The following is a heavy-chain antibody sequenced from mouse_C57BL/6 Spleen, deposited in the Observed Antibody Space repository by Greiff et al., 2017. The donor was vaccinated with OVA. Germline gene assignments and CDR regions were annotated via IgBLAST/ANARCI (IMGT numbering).Heavy chain of an antibody. D-gene: IGHD1-1*01. Sequence: EVQLQQSGPELVKPGASVKISCKASGYTFTDYYMNWVKQSHGKSLEWIGDINPNNGGTSYNQKFKGKATLTVDKSSSTAYMELRSLTSEDSAVYYCARNGVVAVDYWGQGTTLTVSS. CDR1: GYTFTDYY. V-gene: IGHV1-26*01. CDR2: INPNNGGT. CDR3: ARNGVVAVDY. J-gene: IGHJ2*01.